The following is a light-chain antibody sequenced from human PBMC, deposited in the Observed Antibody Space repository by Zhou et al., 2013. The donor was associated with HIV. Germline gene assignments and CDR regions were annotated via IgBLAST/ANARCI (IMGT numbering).Light chain of an antibody. J-gene: IGKJ1*01. CDR2: LGS. V-gene: IGKV2-28*01. CDR3: MTRSNNAWT. CDR1: QSLLHSNGYTY. Sequence: DIVMTQSPLSLPVTPGEPASISCRSSQSLLHSNGYTYLDWYLQKPGQSPQLLIYLGSNRASGVPDRFSGSGSGADFTLENQQSGGWRIGWVYYCMTRSNNAWTFGPRDQGEIK.